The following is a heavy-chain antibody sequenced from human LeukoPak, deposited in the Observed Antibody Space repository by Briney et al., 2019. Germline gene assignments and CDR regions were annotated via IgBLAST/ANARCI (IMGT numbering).Heavy chain of an antibody. CDR3: ARDSGSFHYDMVV. Sequence: ASVKVSCKTSGYSFNSHHVHWVRQAPGQGLEWMGINFSHDGSTSNTQKFQGRVTMTRDTSTSTVYMELSSLRSEDTAVYYCARDSGSFHYDMVVWGQGTTVTVSS. CDR1: GYSFNSHH. J-gene: IGHJ6*02. D-gene: IGHD3-10*01. CDR2: NFSHDGST. V-gene: IGHV1-46*02.